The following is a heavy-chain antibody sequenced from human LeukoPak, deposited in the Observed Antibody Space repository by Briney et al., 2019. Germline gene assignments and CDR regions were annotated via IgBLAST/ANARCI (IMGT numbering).Heavy chain of an antibody. CDR2: IGRGVGST. Sequence: GGSLRLSCAASGFTFSRYDLSWVRQAPGKGLECVSTIGRGVGSTYYADSVKGRFTISRDNSKNTLYLQMNSLRAEDMAVYYCARAPPYCSGGSCYQGAFDIWGQGTMVTVSS. D-gene: IGHD2-15*01. CDR3: ARAPPYCSGGSCYQGAFDI. V-gene: IGHV3-23*01. CDR1: GFTFSRYD. J-gene: IGHJ3*02.